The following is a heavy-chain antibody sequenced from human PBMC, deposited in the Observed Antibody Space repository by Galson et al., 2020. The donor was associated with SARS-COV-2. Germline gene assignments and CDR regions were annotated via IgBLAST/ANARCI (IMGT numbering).Heavy chain of an antibody. V-gene: IGHV4-34*01. Sequence: SETLSLTCAVYGGSFRDYYWSWIRQPPGKGLEWIGEIQHSGSTNYNPSLKSRITISVDTSKSQFSLNLNSVTAADTAVYYCARHSGWYSDGFDIWGQGTMVTVSS. D-gene: IGHD6-19*01. J-gene: IGHJ3*02. CDR1: GGSFRDYY. CDR3: ARHSGWYSDGFDI. CDR2: IQHSGST.